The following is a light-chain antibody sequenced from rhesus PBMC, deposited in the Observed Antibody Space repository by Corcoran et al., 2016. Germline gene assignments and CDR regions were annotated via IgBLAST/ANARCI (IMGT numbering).Light chain of an antibody. CDR2: KAS. Sequence: DIQMTQSPSSLSASVGDTVTITCRARQSISSWLAWYQQKPGKAPRVLIYKASTLQSGVPSRFSGSGSGTDVTLTISSLQSEDFATYYCQQYGSSPLTFGGGTKVESK. CDR1: QSISSW. J-gene: IGKJ4*01. V-gene: IGKV1-22*01. CDR3: QQYGSSPLT.